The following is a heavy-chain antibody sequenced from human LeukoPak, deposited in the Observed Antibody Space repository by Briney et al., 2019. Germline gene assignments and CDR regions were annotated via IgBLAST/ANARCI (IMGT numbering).Heavy chain of an antibody. CDR2: VDLGGRR. D-gene: IGHD2-2*01. CDR3: AREGAYCSGTDCFATTVDA. CDR1: GYSISSGDYY. Sequence: PSQTLSLTCNVSGYSISSGDYYWTWIRQPAGKGLEWIGRVDLGGRRSIKKSIINRVTVSVDPSKNQFSLSLTSVTAADTATYYCAREGAYCSGTDCFATTVDAWGPGALVTVSS. J-gene: IGHJ5*02. V-gene: IGHV4-61*02.